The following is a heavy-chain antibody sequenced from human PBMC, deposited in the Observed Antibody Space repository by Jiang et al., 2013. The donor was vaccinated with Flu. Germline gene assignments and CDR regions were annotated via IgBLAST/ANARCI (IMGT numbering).Heavy chain of an antibody. J-gene: IGHJ4*02. D-gene: IGHD5-24*01. CDR3: ARMRWKSGNYFFDY. CDR1: GFSLTTSGMC. Sequence: KPTQTLTLTCAFSGFSLTTSGMCVNWIRQPPGKALEWLARIEWDDDKFYSTSLKTRLTISKDTSRNQVVLTMTSMDPVDTATYYCARMRWKSGNYFFDYWGQGTLVTVSS. V-gene: IGHV2-70*16. CDR2: IEWDDDK.